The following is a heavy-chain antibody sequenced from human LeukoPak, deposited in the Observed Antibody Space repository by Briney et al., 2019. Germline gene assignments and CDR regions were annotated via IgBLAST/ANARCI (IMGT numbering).Heavy chain of an antibody. V-gene: IGHV4-4*07. CDR2: IYSGGST. CDR1: GGSFTTHY. CDR3: ARDIGLDYSSSSFASDI. D-gene: IGHD6-6*01. Sequence: SETLSLTCTVSGGSFTTHYWNWFRQPAGKGLEWIGRIYSGGSTNYRSSLKSRVIMSIDTSKRQLSMKLSSVTAADTAIYYCARDIGLDYSSSSFASDIWGPGTLVIVSS. J-gene: IGHJ3*02.